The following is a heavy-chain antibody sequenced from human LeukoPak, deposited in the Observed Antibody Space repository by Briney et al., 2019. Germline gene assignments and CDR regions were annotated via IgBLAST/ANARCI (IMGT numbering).Heavy chain of an antibody. CDR3: ARDIVVVVAATFNY. V-gene: IGHV4-38-2*02. D-gene: IGHD2-15*01. J-gene: IGHJ4*02. Sequence: PSETLSLTCTVSGYSISTGYYWGWIRQPPGKGLEWIGSTYHSGSTYYNPSLKSRVTISVDTSKNQFSLNLSSVTAADTAVYYCARDIVVVVAATFNYWGQGTLVTVSS. CDR1: GYSISTGYY. CDR2: TYHSGST.